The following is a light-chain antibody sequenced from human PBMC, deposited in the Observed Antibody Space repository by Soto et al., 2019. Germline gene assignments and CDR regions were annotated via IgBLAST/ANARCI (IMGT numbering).Light chain of an antibody. J-gene: IGLJ3*02. CDR1: SSNVGRNA. V-gene: IGLV1-44*01. CDR2: TNN. CDR3: AAWDDSLNGWV. Sequence: QSVLTQSPSASGTPGQRVTISCSGSSSNVGRNAVQWYQHFPGTAAKLLIHTNNQRPSGVPDRFSGSKSDTSASLAIRGLQSEDEADYYCAAWDDSLNGWVFGGGTKLTVL.